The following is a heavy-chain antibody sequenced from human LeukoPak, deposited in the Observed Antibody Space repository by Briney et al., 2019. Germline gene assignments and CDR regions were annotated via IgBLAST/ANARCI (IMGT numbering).Heavy chain of an antibody. J-gene: IGHJ5*02. CDR3: HQPVTLPA. Sequence: GGSLRLSCAVSGITFRNYWMSWVRQAPGKGLEWVAFIKDDGSDKHYVDSVRGRYTISRDNAQNSLYLQMNNLRAEDTAVYFCHQPVTLPAWGQGTLVTVSS. CDR2: IKDDGSDK. D-gene: IGHD2-2*01. CDR1: GITFRNYW. V-gene: IGHV3-7*01.